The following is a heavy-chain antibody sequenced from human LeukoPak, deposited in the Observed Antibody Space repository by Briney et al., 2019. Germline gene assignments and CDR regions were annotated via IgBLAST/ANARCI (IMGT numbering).Heavy chain of an antibody. J-gene: IGHJ4*02. D-gene: IGHD1-1*01. CDR2: INWNGSIT. CDR3: TRDETGIDY. CDR1: GFTFDDFG. Sequence: GGSLRLSCTPSGFTFDDFGLSWVRQAPGKGLEWVSSINWNGSITPYADSVRGRFTISRDNDKNSLYLQMNSLKVEDTALYYCTRDETGIDYWGPGTLVTVSS. V-gene: IGHV3-20*04.